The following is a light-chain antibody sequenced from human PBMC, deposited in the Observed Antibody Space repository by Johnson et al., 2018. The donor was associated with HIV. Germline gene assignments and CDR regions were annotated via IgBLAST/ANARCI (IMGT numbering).Light chain of an antibody. V-gene: IGLV1-51*02. CDR2: ENN. CDR1: SSNIGNNF. Sequence: QSVLTQPPSVSAAPGQKVTISCSGSSSNIGNNFVSWYQQLPGTAPKLLIYENNKRPSDIPDRFSGSKSGTSATLAITGLQTGDEADYYCGTCDGRLSIGGVIGTGTKVTVL. CDR3: GTCDGRLSIGGV. J-gene: IGLJ1*01.